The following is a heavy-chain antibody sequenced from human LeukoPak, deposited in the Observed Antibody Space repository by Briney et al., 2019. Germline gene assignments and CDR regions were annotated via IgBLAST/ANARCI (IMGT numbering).Heavy chain of an antibody. CDR3: ARATCVNGICYTLY. J-gene: IGHJ4*02. CDR1: GFIFTGYW. V-gene: IGHV5-51*01. CDR2: IYTADSET. D-gene: IGHD2-8*01. Sequence: GESLKISRKGSGFIFTGYWIVWVRHMPGKGLEWMGIIYTADSETTYSPSFQGQITSSVDRSSTTAHLQWSSLKASDTAIYYCARATCVNGICYTLYWGQGSLVTVST.